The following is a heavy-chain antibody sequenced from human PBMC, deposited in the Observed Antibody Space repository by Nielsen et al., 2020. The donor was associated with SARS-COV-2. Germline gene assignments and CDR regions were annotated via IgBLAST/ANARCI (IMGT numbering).Heavy chain of an antibody. CDR2: VSAYNGNK. Sequence: ASVKVSCKGSGFTLSRHDHGITWVRQAPGPGPAWMGWVSAYNGNKNNAQKFKGRVTMTTHSSTGTVYMELRSLRADDTAIYYCARWRTYGNGWDFWGQGTLVTVSS. J-gene: IGHJ4*02. D-gene: IGHD6-19*01. CDR1: GFTLSRHD. CDR3: ARWRTYGNGWDF. V-gene: IGHV1-18*04.